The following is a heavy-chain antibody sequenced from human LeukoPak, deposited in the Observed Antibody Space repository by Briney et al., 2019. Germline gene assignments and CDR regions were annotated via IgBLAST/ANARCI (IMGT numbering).Heavy chain of an antibody. CDR2: ISGSDGST. CDR1: GFTFSSYA. CDR3: ARDVGVVVAAKDAFDI. Sequence: GGSLRLSCAASGFTFSSYAMSWVRQAPGKGLEWVSGISGSDGSTNYADSVKGRFTISRENSKNTLYLQMNSLRAEDTAVYYCARDVGVVVAAKDAFDIWGQGTMVTVSS. V-gene: IGHV3-23*01. J-gene: IGHJ3*02. D-gene: IGHD2-15*01.